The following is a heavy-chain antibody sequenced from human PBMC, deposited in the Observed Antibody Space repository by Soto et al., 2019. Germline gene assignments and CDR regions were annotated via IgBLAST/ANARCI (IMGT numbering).Heavy chain of an antibody. CDR2: IHNSVST. CDR3: ARSRYSGSYFFDY. CDR1: GGSISSGDYY. D-gene: IGHD1-26*01. Sequence: QVQLQESGPGLVKPSQTLSHTCTVSGGSISSGDYYWSWIRQPPGKGLEWIAYIHNSVSTHYNPSLKSRVTISVDTSKNQFSLKLSSVTAADTAVYYCARSRYSGSYFFDYWGQGILVTVSS. V-gene: IGHV4-30-4*01. J-gene: IGHJ4*02.